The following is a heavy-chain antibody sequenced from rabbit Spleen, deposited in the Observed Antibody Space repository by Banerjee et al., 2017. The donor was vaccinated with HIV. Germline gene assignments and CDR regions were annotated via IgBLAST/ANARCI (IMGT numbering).Heavy chain of an antibody. CDR2: INTSTGTT. CDR1: GFSLTNNYV. J-gene: IGHJ4*01. CDR3: ARDLPGAIGWNFNL. V-gene: IGHV1S40*01. Sequence: QSLRESGGGLFQPGGSLALTCKASGFSLTNNYVMCWVRQAPGKGLEWIGCINTSTGTTVYATWAKGRFTISKTSSPTVTLQMTSLTAADTATYFCARDLPGAIGWNFNLWGPGTLVTVS. D-gene: IGHD3-1*01.